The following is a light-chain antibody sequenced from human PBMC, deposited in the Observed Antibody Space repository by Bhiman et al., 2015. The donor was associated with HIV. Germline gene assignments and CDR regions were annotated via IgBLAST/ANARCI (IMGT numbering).Light chain of an antibody. J-gene: IGLJ2*01. CDR2: NND. CDR1: SSNVGINA. CDR3: AAWDDSLNGVV. Sequence: QSALTQPPSASGSPGQSVTISCTGSSSNVGINAVSWYQHLPGTAPKLLIYNNDRRPSGVPDRFSASKFGTAASLAISWLQADDEADYYCAAWDDSLNGVVFGGGTKLTVL. V-gene: IGLV1-44*01.